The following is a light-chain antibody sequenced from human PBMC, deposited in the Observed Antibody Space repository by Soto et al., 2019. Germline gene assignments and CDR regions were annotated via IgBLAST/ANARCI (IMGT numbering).Light chain of an antibody. V-gene: IGKV1-5*03. Sequence: DIQLTQSPSTLSASVGDRVPITCLASQTISSWLAWYQQKPGKAPNLLIYETSNLERGDPSRFSGSGSGTEFTLTISSLQPDDCATYYCQYYNDSCWTFGQGTKVEIK. CDR2: ETS. J-gene: IGKJ1*01. CDR3: QYYNDSCWT. CDR1: QTISSW.